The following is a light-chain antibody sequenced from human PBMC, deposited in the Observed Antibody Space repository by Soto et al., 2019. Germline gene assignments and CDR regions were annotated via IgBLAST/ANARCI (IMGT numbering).Light chain of an antibody. CDR2: GNT. CDR3: QSYDSSLSASYV. Sequence: QSVLTQPPSVSGAPGQRVTISCTGSSSNIGAGYEVHWYQHHPGKAPKLLIYGNTNRPSGVPDRFSGSKSGTSASLAITGLQAEDEADYYCQSYDSSLSASYVFGGGTKVTVL. J-gene: IGLJ1*01. V-gene: IGLV1-40*01. CDR1: SSNIGAGYE.